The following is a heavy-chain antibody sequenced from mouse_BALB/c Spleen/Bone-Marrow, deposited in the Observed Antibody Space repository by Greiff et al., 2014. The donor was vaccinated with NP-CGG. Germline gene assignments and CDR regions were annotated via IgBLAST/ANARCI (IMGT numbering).Heavy chain of an antibody. V-gene: IGHV1-18*01. CDR1: GYSFTGYT. J-gene: IGHJ4*01. CDR3: ARWDYYGYAMDY. CDR2: INPYNGGT. Sequence: DVQLQESGPELVKPGASMKISCKASGYSFTGYTMNWVKQSHGKNLEWIGLINPYNGGTSYNQKFMGKATLTVDKSSSTAYMELLSLTSEDSAVYYCARWDYYGYAMDYRGQGTSVTVSS. D-gene: IGHD1-1*01.